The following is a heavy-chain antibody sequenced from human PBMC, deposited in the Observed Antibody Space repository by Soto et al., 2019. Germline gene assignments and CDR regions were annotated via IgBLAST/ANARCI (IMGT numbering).Heavy chain of an antibody. CDR3: ARVFGLVIPVAGNKRHLDY. CDR1: GFTFSSYA. J-gene: IGHJ4*02. CDR2: ISGSGGST. D-gene: IGHD6-19*01. Sequence: PGGSLRLSCAASGFTFSSYAMSWVRQAPGKGLEWVSAISGSGGSTYYADSVKGRFTISRDNAKNSLYLQMNSLRAEDTAVYYCARVFGLVIPVAGNKRHLDYWGQGTLVTVSS. V-gene: IGHV3-23*01.